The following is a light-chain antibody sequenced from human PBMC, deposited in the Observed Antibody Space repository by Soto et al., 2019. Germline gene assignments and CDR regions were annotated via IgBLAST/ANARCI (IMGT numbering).Light chain of an antibody. Sequence: TQSPSTLSASVGDGVTITCRASQNIGSWLAWYQQKPGEAPKLLISKATNLQSGVPSRFSGSGSGTDFSLTISSLQPVDSATYFCQQYNDFQYSFGPGTKLDI. CDR2: KAT. V-gene: IGKV1-5*03. CDR1: QNIGSW. J-gene: IGKJ2*01. CDR3: QQYNDFQYS.